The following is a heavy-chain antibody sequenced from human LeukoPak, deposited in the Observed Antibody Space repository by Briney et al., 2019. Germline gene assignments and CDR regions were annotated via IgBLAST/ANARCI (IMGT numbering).Heavy chain of an antibody. J-gene: IGHJ4*02. D-gene: IGHD4-17*01. V-gene: IGHV3-33*01. CDR2: IWYDGSNK. CDR3: ARVVDYGDYFDY. Sequence: GGSLRLSCAASGFTFSSYGMHWVRQAPGKGLEWVAVIWYDGSNKYYADPVKGRFTISRDNSKNTLYLQMNSLRAEDTAVYYCARVVDYGDYFDYWGQGTLVTVSS. CDR1: GFTFSSYG.